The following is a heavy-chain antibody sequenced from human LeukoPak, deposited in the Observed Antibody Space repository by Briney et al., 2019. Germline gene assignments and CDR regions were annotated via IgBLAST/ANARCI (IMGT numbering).Heavy chain of an antibody. V-gene: IGHV4-59*01. CDR2: IYYSGST. CDR1: GDSIKTYY. D-gene: IGHD2-2*01. CDR3: ARGCSRGTCPFDY. Sequence: SETLSLTCTVPGDSIKTYYWSWIRQPPGKGLEWIGYIYYSGSTNYNPSLKSRVTISVDTSRNQFSLNLNSVTAADTAVYYCARGCSRGTCPFDYWGQGTLVTVSS. J-gene: IGHJ4*02.